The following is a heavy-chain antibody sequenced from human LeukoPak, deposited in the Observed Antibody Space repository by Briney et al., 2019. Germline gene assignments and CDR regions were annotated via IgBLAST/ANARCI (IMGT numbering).Heavy chain of an antibody. CDR3: ALLAVASDFDY. CDR2: ISSGASTM. Sequence: GGSLRLSCAASGFMFRSFEMYWVRQAPGKGLEWVAYISSGASTMYYADSVKGRFTISRDDAKNSLFLQMNSLRAEDTAVYYCALLAVASDFDYWGQGTLVTLSS. CDR1: GFMFRSFE. D-gene: IGHD6-19*01. V-gene: IGHV3-48*03. J-gene: IGHJ4*02.